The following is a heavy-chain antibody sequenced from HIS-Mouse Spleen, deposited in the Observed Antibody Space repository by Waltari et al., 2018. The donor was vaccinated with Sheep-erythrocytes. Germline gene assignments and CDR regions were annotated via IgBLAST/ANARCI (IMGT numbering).Heavy chain of an antibody. V-gene: IGHV3-74*01. D-gene: IGHD1-26*01. CDR3: ARGTEWELSFDY. J-gene: IGHJ4*02. CDR2: INSDGSST. Sequence: VRQAPGKGLVWVSRINSDGSSTSYADSVKGRFTISRDNAKNTLYLQMNSLRAEDTAVYYCARGTEWELSFDYWGQGTLVTVSS.